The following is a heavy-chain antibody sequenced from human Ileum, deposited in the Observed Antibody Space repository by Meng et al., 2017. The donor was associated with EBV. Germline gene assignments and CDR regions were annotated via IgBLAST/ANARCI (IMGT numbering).Heavy chain of an antibody. J-gene: IGHJ4*02. V-gene: IGHV4-4*02. CDR2: IHHTEST. D-gene: IGHD3-22*01. Sequence: QVPVQESGPGLVKPSGTLSLTCAVSGGSISSSNWWSWVRQAPGKGLEWIGEIHHTESTNYNPSLKSRVTISVDKSKNQFSLKLSSVTAADTAVYYCARESYSDSSGYYSLDYWGQGSLVTVSS. CDR1: GGSISSSNW. CDR3: ARESYSDSSGYYSLDY.